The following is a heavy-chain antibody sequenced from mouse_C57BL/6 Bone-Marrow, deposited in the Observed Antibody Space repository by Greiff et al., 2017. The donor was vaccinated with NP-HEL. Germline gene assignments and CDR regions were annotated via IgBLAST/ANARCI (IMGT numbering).Heavy chain of an antibody. CDR1: GYSITSGYY. D-gene: IGHD1-1*01. V-gene: IGHV3-6*01. CDR3: ARAGPYYYGSSSYYAMDY. J-gene: IGHJ4*01. CDR2: ISYDGSN. Sequence: EVQRVESGPGLVKPSQSLSLTCSVTGYSITSGYYWNWIRQFPGNKLEWMGYISYDGSNNYNPSLKNRISITRDTSKNQFFLKLNSVTTEDTATYYCARAGPYYYGSSSYYAMDYWGQGTSVTVSS.